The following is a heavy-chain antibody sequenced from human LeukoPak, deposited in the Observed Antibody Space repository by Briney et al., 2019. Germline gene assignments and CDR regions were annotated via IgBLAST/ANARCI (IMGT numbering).Heavy chain of an antibody. CDR2: INPDSGGT. CDR3: AKSSGWYSPQNWLYL. CDR1: RYIFTDSS. D-gene: IGHD6-19*01. Sequence: GASVKVSCKASRYIFTDSSMDWVRQAPGQGLEWMGWINPDSGGTNYAQKFQGRITMTRDTSISTAYMELSRLRSDDTAVYYCAKSSGWYSPQNWLYLWGQGTRVTVSS. J-gene: IGHJ5*02. V-gene: IGHV1-2*02.